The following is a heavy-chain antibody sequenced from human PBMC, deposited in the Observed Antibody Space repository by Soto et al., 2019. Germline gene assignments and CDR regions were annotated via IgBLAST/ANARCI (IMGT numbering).Heavy chain of an antibody. J-gene: IGHJ4*02. V-gene: IGHV1-2*04. Sequence: ASVKVSCKASGYTFTGYYMHWVRQAPGQGLEWMGWINPNSGGTNYAQKFQGWVTMTRDTSISTAYVELSRLRSDDTAVYYCARSSIAARPGLFDYWGQGTLVTVSS. CDR3: ARSSIAARPGLFDY. D-gene: IGHD6-6*01. CDR2: INPNSGGT. CDR1: GYTFTGYY.